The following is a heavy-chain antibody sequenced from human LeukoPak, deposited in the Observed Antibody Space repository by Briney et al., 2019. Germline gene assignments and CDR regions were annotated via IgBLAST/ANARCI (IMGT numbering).Heavy chain of an antibody. V-gene: IGHV1-3*01. CDR3: ARDRRAVAGTTFDY. Sequence: ASVKVSCKASGYTFTSYAMHWVRQAPGQRLEWMGWINAGNGNTKYSQKFQGRVTITRDTSASTAYMELSSLRSDDTAVYYCARDRRAVAGTTFDYWGQGTLVTVSS. CDR1: GYTFTSYA. D-gene: IGHD6-19*01. CDR2: INAGNGNT. J-gene: IGHJ4*02.